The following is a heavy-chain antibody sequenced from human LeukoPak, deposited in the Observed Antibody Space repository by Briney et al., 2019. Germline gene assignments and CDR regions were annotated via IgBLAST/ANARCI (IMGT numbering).Heavy chain of an antibody. J-gene: IGHJ4*02. CDR1: GFTFSNYW. Sequence: GGSLRLSCAASGFTFSNYWMHWIRQAPGKGLVWVSRIKNDGTITTYADSVKGRFTISRDNAKNTLYLQMNSLRAEDTAVYYCARDPFYGDADLDSWGQGTLVTVSS. V-gene: IGHV3-74*01. D-gene: IGHD4-17*01. CDR3: ARDPFYGDADLDS. CDR2: IKNDGTIT.